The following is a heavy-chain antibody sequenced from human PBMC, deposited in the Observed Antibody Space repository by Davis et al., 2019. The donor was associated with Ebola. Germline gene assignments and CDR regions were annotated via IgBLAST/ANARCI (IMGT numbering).Heavy chain of an antibody. CDR1: GYTFTSYD. Sequence: ASVKVSCKASGYTFTSYDINWVRQATGQGLEWMGWMNPNSGNAGYAQKFQGRVTMTRDTSTSTVYMELSSLRSEDTAVYYCARGYGRHFDYWGQGTLVTVSS. CDR2: MNPNSGNA. CDR3: ARGYGRHFDY. V-gene: IGHV1-8*01. J-gene: IGHJ4*02. D-gene: IGHD4-17*01.